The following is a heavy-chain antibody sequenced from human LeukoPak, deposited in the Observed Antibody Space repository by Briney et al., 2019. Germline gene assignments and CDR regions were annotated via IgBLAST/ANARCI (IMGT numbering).Heavy chain of an antibody. CDR2: IYTSGST. V-gene: IGHV4-61*02. Sequence: SETLSLTCTVSGASISSGSYYWSWLRQPAGKGLEWIGRIYTSGSTNYNPSLKSRVTISVDTSKNQFSLKLSSVTAADTAVYYCAREARYGEGYFDYWGQGTLVTVSS. J-gene: IGHJ4*02. CDR3: AREARYGEGYFDY. D-gene: IGHD3-10*01. CDR1: GASISSGSYY.